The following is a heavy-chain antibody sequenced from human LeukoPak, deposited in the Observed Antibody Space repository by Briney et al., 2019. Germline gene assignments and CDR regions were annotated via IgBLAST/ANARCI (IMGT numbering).Heavy chain of an antibody. D-gene: IGHD3-16*02. CDR2: IYYSGNT. J-gene: IGHJ4*02. CDR1: GGSISSSTYY. Sequence: PSETLFLTCTVSGGSISSSTYYSGWISQPPGKGLEWIGSIYYSGNTYKNPSLKSRVIISVDTSKNQFSLKLSSVTAADTAVYYCARQVYVWGTYRYVQGFDYWGQGTLVTVSS. CDR3: ARQVYVWGTYRYVQGFDY. V-gene: IGHV4-39*01.